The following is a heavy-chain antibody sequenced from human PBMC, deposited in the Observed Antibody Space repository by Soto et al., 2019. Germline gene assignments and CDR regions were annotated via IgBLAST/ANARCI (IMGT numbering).Heavy chain of an antibody. D-gene: IGHD2-15*01. J-gene: IGHJ4*02. Sequence: ASETLSLTCAVSGGSISSHYWSWIRQPPGQGLEWIGYVYYSGSTNYNPSLKSRVTISVDTSKNQFSLKLSSVTAADTAVYYCARGRLGYCSGGSCSTFDYWGQGTLVTVSS. V-gene: IGHV4-59*11. CDR2: VYYSGST. CDR3: ARGRLGYCSGGSCSTFDY. CDR1: GGSISSHY.